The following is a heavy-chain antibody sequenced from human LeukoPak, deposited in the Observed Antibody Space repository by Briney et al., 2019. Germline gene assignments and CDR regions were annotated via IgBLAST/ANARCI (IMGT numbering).Heavy chain of an antibody. CDR3: ARVSIAVAGAFDY. D-gene: IGHD6-19*01. J-gene: IGHJ4*02. V-gene: IGHV3-21*01. Sequence: GGSLRLSCAASGFTFSSYSMNWVHQAPGKGLEWVSSISSSSSYIYYADSVKGRFTISRDNAKSSLYLQMNSLRAEDTAVYYCARVSIAVAGAFDYWGQGTLVTVSS. CDR2: ISSSSSYI. CDR1: GFTFSSYS.